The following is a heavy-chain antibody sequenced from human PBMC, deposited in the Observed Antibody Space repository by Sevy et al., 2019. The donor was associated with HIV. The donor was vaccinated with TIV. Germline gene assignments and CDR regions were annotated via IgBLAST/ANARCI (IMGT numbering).Heavy chain of an antibody. J-gene: IGHJ4*02. Sequence: GGSLRLSCAASGFAFHEYSMSWIRLAPGKGLEWVATVSFDCSKTNYADSVKGRFTISRDNSKNSIYVQMDNLGVDDRALYCCACEGCSRPHDYWGQGTRVTVSS. CDR2: VSFDCSKT. CDR3: ACEGCSRPHDY. CDR1: GFAFHEYS. D-gene: IGHD3-10*02. V-gene: IGHV3-11*05.